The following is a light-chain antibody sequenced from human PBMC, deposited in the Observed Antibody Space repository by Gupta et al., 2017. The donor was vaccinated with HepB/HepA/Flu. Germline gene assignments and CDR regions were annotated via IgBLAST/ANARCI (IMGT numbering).Light chain of an antibody. CDR2: DVS. Sequence: QSALTQPASVSGSPGQSITISCTGTSSDVGAYNMVSWYQQHPGKAPKLLMFDVSVRPSGVPTRFSGSQSANTASLTISGLQVEDEADFYCASFRSTNTWVFGGGTKLTVL. CDR3: ASFRSTNTWV. V-gene: IGLV2-14*03. CDR1: SSDVGAYNM. J-gene: IGLJ3*02.